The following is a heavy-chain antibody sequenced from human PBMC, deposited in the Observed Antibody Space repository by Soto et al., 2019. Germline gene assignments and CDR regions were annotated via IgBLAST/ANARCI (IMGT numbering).Heavy chain of an antibody. J-gene: IGHJ6*04. CDR2: ISSSSSYI. CDR3: ARVPRPAAPLAV. D-gene: IGHD2-2*01. CDR1: GFTFSSYS. Sequence: GGSLRLSCAASGFTFSSYSMNWVRQAPGKGLEWVSSISSSSSYIYYADSVKGRFTISRDNAKNSLYLQMNSLRAEDTAVYYCARVPRPAAPLAVWGKGTTVTVSS. V-gene: IGHV3-21*01.